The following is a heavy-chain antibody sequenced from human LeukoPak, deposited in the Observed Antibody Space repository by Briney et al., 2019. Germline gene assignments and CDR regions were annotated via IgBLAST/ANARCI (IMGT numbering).Heavy chain of an antibody. Sequence: SETLSLTCTVSGGSISSDYWSWIRQPPGKGLEWIGNIYYSGSTDYNPSLKSRVTISVDTSKNQISLRLSSVTAADTAVYYCARAVYRMSGPGAPFDYWGQGTLVTVSS. V-gene: IGHV4-59*01. D-gene: IGHD3-3*01. CDR3: ARAVYRMSGPGAPFDY. J-gene: IGHJ4*02. CDR2: IYYSGST. CDR1: GGSISSDY.